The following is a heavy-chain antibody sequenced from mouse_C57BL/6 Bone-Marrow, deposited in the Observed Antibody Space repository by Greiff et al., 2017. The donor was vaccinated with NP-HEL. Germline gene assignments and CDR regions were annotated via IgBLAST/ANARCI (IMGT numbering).Heavy chain of an antibody. D-gene: IGHD2-1*01. CDR3: WGYYGNYFDY. J-gene: IGHJ2*01. CDR1: GYTFTSYW. Sequence: VQLQQPGAELVKPGASVKLSCKASGYTFTSYWMHWVKQRPGQGLEWIGMIHPNSGSTNYNEKFKSKATLTVDKSSSTAYMQLSSLTSEDSAVYYCWGYYGNYFDYWGQGTILTVSS. CDR2: IHPNSGST. V-gene: IGHV1-64*01.